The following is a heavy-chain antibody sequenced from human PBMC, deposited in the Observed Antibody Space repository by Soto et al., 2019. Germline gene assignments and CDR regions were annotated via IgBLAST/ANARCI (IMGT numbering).Heavy chain of an antibody. J-gene: IGHJ4*02. V-gene: IGHV1-18*04. Sequence: QVQLVQSGAEVKEPGASVKVSCKASGYTFTRYGFSWVRKAPGQGLEWMAWTSADNGDTNYTPKLQGRVTLTTDTSTSTAYMELRILRSDDTAVYFCARYERGTCTGSNCYYFDYWGQGTLVTVSS. CDR2: TSADNGDT. CDR3: ARYERGTCTGSNCYYFDY. D-gene: IGHD2-2*01. CDR1: GYTFTRYG.